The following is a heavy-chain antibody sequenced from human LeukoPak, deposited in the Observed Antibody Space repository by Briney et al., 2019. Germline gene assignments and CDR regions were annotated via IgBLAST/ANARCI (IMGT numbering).Heavy chain of an antibody. D-gene: IGHD3-10*01. V-gene: IGHV1-18*01. CDR2: ISAYNGNT. J-gene: IGHJ6*02. CDR3: ASISPGAPKGSYYYYGMDV. CDR1: AYTFTSYG. Sequence: GASVKVSCKASAYTFTSYGISWVRQAPGQGLEWMGWISAYNGNTNYAQKLQVRVTMTTDTSTSTAYMELRSLRSDDTAVYYCASISPGAPKGSYYYYGMDVWGRGTTVTVSS.